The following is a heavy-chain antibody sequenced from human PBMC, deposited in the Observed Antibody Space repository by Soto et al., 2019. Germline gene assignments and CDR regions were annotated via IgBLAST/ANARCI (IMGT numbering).Heavy chain of an antibody. D-gene: IGHD2-2*01. J-gene: IGHJ5*01. V-gene: IGHV3-21*01. CDR2: ISSSTSYV. CDR3: ARDPSEGRVGNWFES. CDR1: GFTFSRYG. Sequence: EVQLVESGGGLVKPGGSLRLSCAASGFTFSRYGMNWVRQAPGKGLEWVSSISSSTSYVYYADSVKGRFIVSRDHAKKILYLEMYALRSEDTAVYYCARDPSEGRVGNWFESWGQGTLVTVSS.